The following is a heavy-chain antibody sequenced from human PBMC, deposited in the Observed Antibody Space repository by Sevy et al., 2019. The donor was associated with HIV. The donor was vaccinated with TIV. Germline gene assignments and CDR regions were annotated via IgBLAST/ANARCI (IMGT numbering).Heavy chain of an antibody. V-gene: IGHV1-69*13. D-gene: IGHD2-15*01. J-gene: IGHJ6*02. CDR3: ARSNCSGGSCYVGYYYYGMDV. CDR2: IIPIFGTA. CDR1: GGTFSSYA. Sequence: ASVKVSCKASGGTFSSYAISWVRQAPGQGLEWMGGIIPIFGTANYAQKFQGRVTITADESTGTAYMELSSLRSEDTAVYYCARSNCSGGSCYVGYYYYGMDVWGQGTTVTVSS.